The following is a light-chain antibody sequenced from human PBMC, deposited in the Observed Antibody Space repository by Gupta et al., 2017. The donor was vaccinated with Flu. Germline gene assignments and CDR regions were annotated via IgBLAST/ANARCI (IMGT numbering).Light chain of an antibody. Sequence: DIQMTQSPSSLSASVGDGVTITCRASHNIGAFVNWYQQKPGKAPKLLIYTTSRLQTGVPSRFSGRDSGTDFTLTISRLQPEDSATYYCQLSDNFPYIFGQGTKLHIK. CDR3: QLSDNFPYI. CDR1: HNIGAF. CDR2: TTS. J-gene: IGKJ2*01. V-gene: IGKV1-39*01.